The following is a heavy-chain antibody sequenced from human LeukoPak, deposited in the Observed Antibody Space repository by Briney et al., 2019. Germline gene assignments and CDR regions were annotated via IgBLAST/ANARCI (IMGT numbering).Heavy chain of an antibody. Sequence: SETLSLTCTVSGGSISSGDYYWSWIRQPPGKGLEWIGYIYYSGSTYYNPSLKSRVTISVDTSKNQSSLKLSSVTAADTAVYYCPRGTPYYDFWSGYLFDYWGQGTLVTVSS. CDR2: IYYSGST. V-gene: IGHV4-30-4*01. D-gene: IGHD3-3*01. CDR3: PRGTPYYDFWSGYLFDY. CDR1: GGSISSGDYY. J-gene: IGHJ4*02.